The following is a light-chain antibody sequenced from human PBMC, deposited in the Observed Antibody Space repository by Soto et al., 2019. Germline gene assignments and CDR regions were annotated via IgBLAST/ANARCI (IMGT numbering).Light chain of an antibody. J-gene: IGKJ5*01. V-gene: IGKV1-5*01. CDR1: QSIGSW. CDR2: DAS. CDR3: QQRSHWPPIT. Sequence: DIQVPQSPSTLSASVGDRVTITCRASQSIGSWLACYQQKPGKAPKLLIYDASSLETVVPSRFSGSGSGTDFTLTISSLEPEDFAVYYCQQRSHWPPITFGQGTRLEIK.